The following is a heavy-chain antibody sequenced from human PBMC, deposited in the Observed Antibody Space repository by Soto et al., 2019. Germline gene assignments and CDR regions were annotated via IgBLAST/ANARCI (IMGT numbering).Heavy chain of an antibody. CDR1: GATFSSYA. J-gene: IGHJ4*02. Sequence: QVQLVQSGAEVRQPASSVKVSCKTSGATFSSYAITWVRQAPGPGLEWMGGIVPTVDTSTYAQKFQGRVTITADKFTNTVYMELSSLRSDDTAVYYCVRVVAIPGYPDNWGQGTLVTVSS. CDR2: IVPTVDTS. D-gene: IGHD5-12*01. V-gene: IGHV1-69*14. CDR3: VRVVAIPGYPDN.